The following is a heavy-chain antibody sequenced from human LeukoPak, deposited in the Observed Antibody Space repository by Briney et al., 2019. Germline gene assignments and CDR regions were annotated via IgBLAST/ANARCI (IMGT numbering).Heavy chain of an antibody. Sequence: PGGSLRLSCAASGFSLSSYWMTWVRQAPGKGLEWVAFIRYDGSNKYYADSVKGRFTISRDNSKNTLYLQMNSLRAEDTAVYYCATDYTIVVVDAHDYWGQGTLVTVSS. CDR3: ATDYTIVVVDAHDY. D-gene: IGHD3-22*01. J-gene: IGHJ4*02. CDR1: GFSLSSYW. V-gene: IGHV3-30*02. CDR2: IRYDGSNK.